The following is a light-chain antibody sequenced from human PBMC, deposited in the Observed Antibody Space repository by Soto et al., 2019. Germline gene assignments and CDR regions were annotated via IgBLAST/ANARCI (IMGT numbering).Light chain of an antibody. CDR3: APWDDRPNVFYV. Sequence: QSVLTQPPSASGTPGQRVTISCSGSSSNIGDNNVNWYQKLPGTAPKLLIFANDQRPSGVPDRVSGSKSGTSASLAISGLQSEDETDYYRAPWDDRPNVFYVFGTRNKLSV. CDR2: AND. CDR1: SSNIGDNN. J-gene: IGLJ1*01. V-gene: IGLV1-44*01.